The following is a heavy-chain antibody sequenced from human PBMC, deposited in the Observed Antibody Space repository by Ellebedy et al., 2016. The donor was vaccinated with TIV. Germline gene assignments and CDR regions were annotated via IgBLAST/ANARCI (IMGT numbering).Heavy chain of an antibody. Sequence: GESLKISXAASGFTFSSYSMNWVRQAPGKGLEWVSSISSSSSYIYYADSVKGRFTISRDNAKNSLYLQMNSLRAEDTAVYYCARDQRFLEWLLVNTNYYYYMDGWGKGTTVTVSS. J-gene: IGHJ6*03. CDR2: ISSSSSYI. CDR1: GFTFSSYS. V-gene: IGHV3-21*01. CDR3: ARDQRFLEWLLVNTNYYYYMDG. D-gene: IGHD3-3*01.